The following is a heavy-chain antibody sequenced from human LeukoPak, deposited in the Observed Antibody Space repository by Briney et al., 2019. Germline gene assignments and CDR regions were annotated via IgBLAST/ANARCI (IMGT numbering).Heavy chain of an antibody. V-gene: IGHV4-59*01. Sequence: SETLPLTCTVSGGSISSYYWSWIRQPPGKGLEWIGYIYYSGSTNYNPSLKSRVTISVDTSKNQFSLKLSSVTAADTAVYYCAREYSSSWYPWFDPWGQGTLVTVSS. D-gene: IGHD6-13*01. CDR1: GGSISSYY. CDR2: IYYSGST. J-gene: IGHJ5*02. CDR3: AREYSSSWYPWFDP.